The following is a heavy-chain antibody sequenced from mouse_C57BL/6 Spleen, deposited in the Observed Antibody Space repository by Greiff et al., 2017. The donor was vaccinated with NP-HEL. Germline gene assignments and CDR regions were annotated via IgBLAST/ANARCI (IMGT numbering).Heavy chain of an antibody. CDR1: GFTFSDYY. CDR3: ARQKDGAPWFAY. CDR2: ISNGGGST. Sequence: EVNVVESGGGLVQPGGSLKLSCAASGFTFSDYYMYWVRQTPEKRLEWVAYISNGGGSTYYPDTVKGRFTISRDNAKNTLYLQMSRLKSEDTAMYYCARQKDGAPWFAYWGQGTLVTVSA. J-gene: IGHJ3*01. V-gene: IGHV5-12*01. D-gene: IGHD2-3*01.